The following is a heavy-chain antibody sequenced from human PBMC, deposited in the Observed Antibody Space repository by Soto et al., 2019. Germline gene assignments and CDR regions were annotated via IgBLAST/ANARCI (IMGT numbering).Heavy chain of an antibody. CDR2: INPYSESA. CDR1: GYNFTSHY. Sequence: ASVEVSCEASGYNFTSHYIQWVRQAPGQGLEWMGIINPYSESATYTQKFQGRLTMTRDTSSNTVFMELSNLRLEDTAVYYCTREYCGGDCVLDSWGQGTLVTVSS. D-gene: IGHD2-21*02. V-gene: IGHV1-46*01. J-gene: IGHJ4*02. CDR3: TREYCGGDCVLDS.